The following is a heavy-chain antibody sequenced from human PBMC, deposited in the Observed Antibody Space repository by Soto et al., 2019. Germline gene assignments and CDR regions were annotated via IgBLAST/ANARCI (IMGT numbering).Heavy chain of an antibody. CDR2: INPATGAA. CDR1: GYPVTAYY. Sequence: QLHLVQSGAVVKKPGASVTVSCSASGYPVTAYYMHWVRQAPGRGLEWMGGINPATGAAKYTQTFQGRDTMARGPFKGTVFMELSGPTSEDTALFYRGGGGGVGVAGSAAFDMWGQGTLVTVSS. V-gene: IGHV1-2*02. J-gene: IGHJ3*02. D-gene: IGHD3-3*01. CDR3: GGGGGVGVAGSAAFDM.